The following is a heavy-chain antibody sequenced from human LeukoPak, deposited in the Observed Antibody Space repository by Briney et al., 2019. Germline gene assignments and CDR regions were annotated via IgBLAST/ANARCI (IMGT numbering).Heavy chain of an antibody. CDR3: ARSSLGTITAGPFDY. D-gene: IGHD5-12*01. J-gene: IGHJ4*02. CDR1: GYTFSSYG. V-gene: IGHV1-18*01. Sequence: ASVKGSCTASGYTFSSYGIAWVRQAPGQGLEWMGWISGYNGNTNYAQKLQGRVSMTTDTSTTTAYMELRSLTSDDTALYYCARSSLGTITAGPFDYWGQGTLVTVSS. CDR2: ISGYNGNT.